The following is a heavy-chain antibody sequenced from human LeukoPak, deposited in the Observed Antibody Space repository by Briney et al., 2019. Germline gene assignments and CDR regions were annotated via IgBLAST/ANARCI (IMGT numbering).Heavy chain of an antibody. D-gene: IGHD6-13*01. CDR1: GYRFTSYW. Sequence: GESLKISCKGSGYRFTSYWIGWVRQMPGKGLEWMGIIYPGDSDTRYSPSFQGQVTISADKSIGTAYLQWSSLKASDTAMYYCARSGIAAPARFDPWGQGTLVTVSS. J-gene: IGHJ5*02. CDR3: ARSGIAAPARFDP. V-gene: IGHV5-51*01. CDR2: IYPGDSDT.